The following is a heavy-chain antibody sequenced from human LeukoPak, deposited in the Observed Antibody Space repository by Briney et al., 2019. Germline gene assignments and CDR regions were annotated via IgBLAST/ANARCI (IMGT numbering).Heavy chain of an antibody. D-gene: IGHD1-26*01. CDR2: IYYSGST. CDR1: GGSISSSSYC. J-gene: IGHJ4*02. Sequence: SETLSLTCTVSGGSISSSSYCWGWIRQPPWKGLEWIGSIYYSGSTYYNPSLKSRVTISVDPSKNQFSLTLSSGTAADTAVNYCARIVGATYDGGDYFDYWGQGPLVTVSS. CDR3: ARIVGATYDGGDYFDY. V-gene: IGHV4-39*01.